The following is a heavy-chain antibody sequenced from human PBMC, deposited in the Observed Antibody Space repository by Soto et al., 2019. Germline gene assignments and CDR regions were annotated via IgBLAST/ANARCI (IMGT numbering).Heavy chain of an antibody. Sequence: GESLKISCKGSGYSFTSYWIGWVRQMPGKGLEWMGIIYPGDSDTRYSPSFQGQVTISADKSISTAYLQWSSLKASDTAMYYCXRQEYXXXXXXXXXXXXXDVWGQGTTVTVSS. CDR2: IYPGDSDT. J-gene: IGHJ6*02. V-gene: IGHV5-51*01. CDR1: GYSFTSYW. CDR3: XRQEYXXXXXXXXXXXXXDV.